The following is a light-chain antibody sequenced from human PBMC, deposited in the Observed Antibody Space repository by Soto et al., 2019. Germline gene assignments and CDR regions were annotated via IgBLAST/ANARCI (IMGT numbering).Light chain of an antibody. V-gene: IGKV1-39*01. CDR1: QSISSY. J-gene: IGKJ1*01. CDR2: AAY. Sequence: DIQMTQSPSSLSASVGDRVTITCRASQSISSYLTWYQQKQGKAHKLLIYAAYSLQSGVPSRFSGSGSGTDLTITISSLQPEDFETYYCQQSYSTPRTFGQGTKGDI. CDR3: QQSYSTPRT.